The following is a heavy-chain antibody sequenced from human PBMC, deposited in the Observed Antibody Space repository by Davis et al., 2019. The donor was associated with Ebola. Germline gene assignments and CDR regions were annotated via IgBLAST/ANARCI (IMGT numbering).Heavy chain of an antibody. CDR3: ARVARAMLQGVIGWFDS. J-gene: IGHJ5*01. Sequence: ASVKVSCKSSGYSFTNYDINWVRQAPGQGLEWMGWMNPNRGDTEYAQKFQGRVTMTRDTSTSTAYMELSSLRSDDTAVYYCARVARAMLQGVIGWFDSWGQGTLVTVSS. D-gene: IGHD3-10*01. CDR1: GYSFTNYD. CDR2: MNPNRGDT. V-gene: IGHV1-8*01.